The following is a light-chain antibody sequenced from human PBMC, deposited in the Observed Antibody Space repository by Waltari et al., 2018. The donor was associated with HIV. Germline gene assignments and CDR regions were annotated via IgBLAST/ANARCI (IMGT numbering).Light chain of an antibody. J-gene: IGKJ1*01. Sequence: EIVLTQSPGTLSLSPGERATLPCSASQSVSSSYLACYQQKPGQAPRLLIHGASSRATGIPDRFSGSGSGTDFTLTISRLEPEDFAVYYCQQYGSSPWTFGQGTKVEIK. CDR1: QSVSSSY. V-gene: IGKV3-20*01. CDR2: GAS. CDR3: QQYGSSPWT.